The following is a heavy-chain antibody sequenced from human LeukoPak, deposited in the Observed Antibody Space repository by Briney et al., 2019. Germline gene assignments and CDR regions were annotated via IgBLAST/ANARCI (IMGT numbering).Heavy chain of an antibody. J-gene: IGHJ4*02. Sequence: SETLSLTCTVSGGSISSYYWSWIRQPPGKGLEWIGYIYYSGSTNYNPSLKSRVTISVDTSKNQSSLKLSSVTAADTAVYYCASTRGGRNDYWGQGTLVTVSS. D-gene: IGHD3-16*01. CDR1: GGSISSYY. V-gene: IGHV4-59*01. CDR2: IYYSGST. CDR3: ASTRGGRNDY.